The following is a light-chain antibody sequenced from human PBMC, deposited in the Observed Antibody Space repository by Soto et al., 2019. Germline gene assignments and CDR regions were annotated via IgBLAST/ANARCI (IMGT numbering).Light chain of an antibody. V-gene: IGLV2-8*01. J-gene: IGLJ1*01. Sequence: QSVLTQPPSASGSPGQSVAISCTGTSSDVGGYNYVSWYQQHLGKAPKLMIYEVNKRPSGVPDRFSGPKSGNTASLTVSGLQAEDEADYYCSSYAGSSNVFGTGTKVTVL. CDR1: SSDVGGYNY. CDR2: EVN. CDR3: SSYAGSSNV.